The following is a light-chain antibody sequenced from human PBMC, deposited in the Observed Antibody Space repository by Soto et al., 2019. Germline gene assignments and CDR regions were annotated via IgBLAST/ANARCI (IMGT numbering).Light chain of an antibody. CDR1: QSVSNNY. V-gene: IGKV3-20*01. CDR3: QYYRRSIT. Sequence: EIVLTQSPATLSLSPGEGATLSCRASQSVSNNYLVWYQQTPGQAPRLLMYVASSRATGIPDRFSGSGSETKFPITISRVEPEDFAVYCCQYYRRSITFGQGTRLDIK. J-gene: IGKJ5*01. CDR2: VAS.